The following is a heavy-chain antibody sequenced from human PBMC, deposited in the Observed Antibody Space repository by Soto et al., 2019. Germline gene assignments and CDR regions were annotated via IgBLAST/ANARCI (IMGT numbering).Heavy chain of an antibody. Sequence: QVQLQESGPGLVKPSETLSLTCTVSGDSVSSGTYYWSWIRQPPGKGLEWIGYIYYSGSTHYNPSLKSRFTTSVDTTKNQFSLNLSSVTAADTAVYYCAIASEKLLIHPKFDYWGQGTLVTVSS. CDR2: IYYSGST. D-gene: IGHD5-18*01. J-gene: IGHJ4*02. V-gene: IGHV4-61*01. CDR3: AIASEKLLIHPKFDY. CDR1: GDSVSSGTYY.